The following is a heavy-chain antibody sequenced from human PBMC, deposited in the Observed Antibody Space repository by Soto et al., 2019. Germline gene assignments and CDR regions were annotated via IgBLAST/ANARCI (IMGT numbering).Heavy chain of an antibody. CDR3: AKDRDGGSYFDMPDSFDV. CDR2: ISWNSAKI. Sequence: EVLLVESGGGLVQPGRSLMLSCAASGFTFDDYPMHWDRQAPGKGLEWVSTISWNSAKIAYADSVKGRFTVSRDNAKNSLYLQMTSLRVDDTALYYCAKDRDGGSYFDMPDSFDVWGQGTVVTVSS. CDR1: GFTFDDYP. J-gene: IGHJ3*01. V-gene: IGHV3-9*01. D-gene: IGHD1-26*01.